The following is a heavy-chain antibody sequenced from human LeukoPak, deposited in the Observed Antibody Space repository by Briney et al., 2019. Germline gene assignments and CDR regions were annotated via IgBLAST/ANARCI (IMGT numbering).Heavy chain of an antibody. D-gene: IGHD1-26*01. V-gene: IGHV4-59*13. CDR2: IYITGST. CDR3: ARVRIGETSYDASDV. Sequence: PSETLSLTCTVSGGSISSYYWTWIRQPPGKGLEWIGDIYITGSTNYNPYLKRRVTMSVDTSKNQFSLRLSSVTAADTAVYYCARVRIGETSYDASDVWGQGTMVTVSS. CDR1: GGSISSYY. J-gene: IGHJ3*01.